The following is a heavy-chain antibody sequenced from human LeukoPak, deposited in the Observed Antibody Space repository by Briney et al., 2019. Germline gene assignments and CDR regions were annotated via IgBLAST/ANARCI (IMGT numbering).Heavy chain of an antibody. V-gene: IGHV4-30-2*01. Sequence: TSQTLSLTCAVSGGSISSGGYSWSWIRQPPGKGLEWIGYIYHSGSTYYNPSLKSRVTISVDTSKNQFSLKLSSVTAADTAVYYCARGDGYYAGYFDYWGQGTLVTVSS. D-gene: IGHD3-3*01. CDR2: IYHSGST. CDR1: GGSISSGGYS. J-gene: IGHJ4*02. CDR3: ARGDGYYAGYFDY.